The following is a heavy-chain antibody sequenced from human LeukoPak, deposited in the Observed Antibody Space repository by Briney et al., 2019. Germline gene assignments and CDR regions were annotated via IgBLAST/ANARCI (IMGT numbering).Heavy chain of an antibody. CDR3: AKDYCSSTSCYIDY. V-gene: IGHV3-74*01. D-gene: IGHD2-2*02. CDR1: GFTFSNYW. Sequence: GGSLRLSCAASGFTFSNYWMHWVRQAPGRGPVWVSRINTDGNITTYADSVKGRFSISRDNAKNTLYLQMNSLRAEDTAVYYCAKDYCSSTSCYIDYWGQGTLVTVSS. CDR2: INTDGNIT. J-gene: IGHJ4*02.